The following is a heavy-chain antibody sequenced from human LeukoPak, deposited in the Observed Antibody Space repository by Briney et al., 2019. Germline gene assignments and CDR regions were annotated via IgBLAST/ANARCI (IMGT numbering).Heavy chain of an antibody. CDR3: ARAVGIVVVVAATPDYYYYGMDV. CDR2: ISAYKGNT. D-gene: IGHD2-15*01. CDR1: GYTFISYG. Sequence: GASVKVSCKASGYTFISYGISWVRQAPGQGLEWMGWISAYKGNTNYAQQLQGRVTMTTDTSTSTAYMELRSLRSDDTAVYYCARAVGIVVVVAATPDYYYYGMDVWGQGTTVTVSS. V-gene: IGHV1-18*01. J-gene: IGHJ6*02.